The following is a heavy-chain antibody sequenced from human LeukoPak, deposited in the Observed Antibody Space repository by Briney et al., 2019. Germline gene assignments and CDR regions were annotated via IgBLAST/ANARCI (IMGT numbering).Heavy chain of an antibody. Sequence: PGRSLRLSCTASGFTFGDYAMTWVRPAPGKGLEWVGFIRDKAYGGTTEYAASVKGRFTISRDDSKSIAYLQMNSLKTEDTAVYYCTLLNTPFDYWGQGTLVTVSS. D-gene: IGHD2/OR15-2a*01. CDR3: TLLNTPFDY. V-gene: IGHV3-49*04. CDR1: GFTFGDYA. CDR2: IRDKAYGGTT. J-gene: IGHJ4*02.